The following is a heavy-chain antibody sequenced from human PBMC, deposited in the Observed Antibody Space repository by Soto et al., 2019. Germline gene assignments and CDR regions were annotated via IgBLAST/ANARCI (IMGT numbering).Heavy chain of an antibody. Sequence: SETLSLTCTVSGGSISSYYWSWIRQPAGKGLEWIGRIYTSGSTNYNPSLKSRVTMSVDTSKNQFSLKLSSVTAADTAVYYCARDTSSGWYARPHAFDIWGQGTMVTVSS. D-gene: IGHD6-19*01. J-gene: IGHJ3*02. CDR2: IYTSGST. CDR3: ARDTSSGWYARPHAFDI. V-gene: IGHV4-4*07. CDR1: GGSISSYY.